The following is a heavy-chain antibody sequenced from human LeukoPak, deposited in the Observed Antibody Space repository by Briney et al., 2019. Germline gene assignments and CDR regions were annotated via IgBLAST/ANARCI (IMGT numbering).Heavy chain of an antibody. CDR3: ASDYYVTSGSKRGFDN. V-gene: IGHV3-48*01. CDR1: GFFFSDYG. Sequence: GGSLRLSCAASGFFFSDYGMNWVRQAQGKGLEWISYISSGSSDIFYADSVKGRFTISRDNSKNSLFLQMSRLRGEDMAVYYCASDYYVTSGSKRGFDNWGQGTLVTVSS. J-gene: IGHJ4*02. D-gene: IGHD3-22*01. CDR2: ISSGSSDI.